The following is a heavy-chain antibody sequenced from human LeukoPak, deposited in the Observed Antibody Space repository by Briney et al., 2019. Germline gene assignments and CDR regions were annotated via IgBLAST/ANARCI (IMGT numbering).Heavy chain of an antibody. J-gene: IGHJ6*02. CDR2: ISWNSGSV. CDR1: GFTFDDYA. V-gene: IGHV3-9*01. CDR3: AKDKAVGYYYGMDV. D-gene: IGHD6-19*01. Sequence: GGSLRLSCAASGFTFDDYAMHWVRQAPGKGLEWVSGISWNSGSVGYADSVKGRFTISRDNAKNSLYLQMNSLRAEDRALYYCAKDKAVGYYYGMDVWGQGTTVTVSS.